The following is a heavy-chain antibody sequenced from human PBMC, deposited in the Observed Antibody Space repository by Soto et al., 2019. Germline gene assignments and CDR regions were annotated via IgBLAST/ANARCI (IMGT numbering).Heavy chain of an antibody. CDR2: ISGSGGST. Sequence: PGGSLRLSCAASGFTFSSYAMSWVRQAPGKGLEWVSAISGSGGSTYYADSVKGRFTIPRDNAKNTLYLQMNSLRAEDTAVYYCVIFSPIAAAPRHFVDYWGQGTLVTVSS. V-gene: IGHV3-23*01. CDR1: GFTFSSYA. D-gene: IGHD6-13*01. J-gene: IGHJ4*02. CDR3: VIFSPIAAAPRHFVDY.